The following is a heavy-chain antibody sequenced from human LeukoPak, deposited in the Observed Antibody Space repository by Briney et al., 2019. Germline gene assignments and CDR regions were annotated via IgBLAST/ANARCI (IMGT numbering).Heavy chain of an antibody. Sequence: SETLSLTCTVSGGSISSGGYYWSWIRQHPGKGLEWIGYIYYSGSTYYNPSLKSRVTISVDTSKNQFSLKLSSVTAADTAVYYCARDLGGGSCYFDCWGQGTLVTVSS. V-gene: IGHV4-30-4*08. D-gene: IGHD2-15*01. J-gene: IGHJ4*02. CDR3: ARDLGGGSCYFDC. CDR2: IYYSGST. CDR1: GGSISSGGYY.